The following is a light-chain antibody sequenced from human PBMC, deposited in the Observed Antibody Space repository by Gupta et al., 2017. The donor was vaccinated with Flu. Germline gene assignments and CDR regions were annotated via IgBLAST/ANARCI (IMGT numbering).Light chain of an antibody. CDR3: QQSYSTPRT. J-gene: IGKJ1*01. V-gene: IGKV1-39*01. CDR1: QSISSY. Sequence: DSQMTQSPSSLSASVGDRVTITCRASQSISSYLHWYQQKPGKAPNLLIYAAFDLQSGVPSRFSGSGSGTDFTLTISNLQPEAFATYYCQQSYSTPRTFGQGTKVEFK. CDR2: AAF.